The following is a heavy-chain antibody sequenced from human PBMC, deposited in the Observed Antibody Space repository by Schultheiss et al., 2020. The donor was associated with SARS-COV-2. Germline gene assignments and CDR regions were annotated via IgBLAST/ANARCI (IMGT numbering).Heavy chain of an antibody. V-gene: IGHV3-23*01. CDR3: ASDRAMGQDTFDI. D-gene: IGHD5-18*01. CDR2: ITGSGGST. CDR1: GFTFSSYA. Sequence: GGSLRLSCAAFGFTFSSYAMTWVRQAPGKGLEWVSGITGSGGSTYDADSVTGRFIVSRDNSRNTLYLQMNSVRAEDTAIYYCASDRAMGQDTFDIWGQGTMVTVSS. J-gene: IGHJ3*02.